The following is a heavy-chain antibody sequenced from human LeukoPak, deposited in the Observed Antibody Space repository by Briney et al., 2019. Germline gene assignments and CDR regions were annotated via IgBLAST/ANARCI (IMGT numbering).Heavy chain of an antibody. D-gene: IGHD1-26*01. CDR3: AKKLAVGPTGGFDP. CDR2: INPGGGDT. Sequence: DSVKVSCKASGYTFNTYYIHWVRQAPGQGLEWMGLINPGGGDTSYAQNLQGRVTMTRDTSTSTVYMELSSLISEDTAVYYCAKKLAVGPTGGFDPWGQGTLVTVSS. J-gene: IGHJ5*02. CDR1: GYTFNTYY. V-gene: IGHV1-46*02.